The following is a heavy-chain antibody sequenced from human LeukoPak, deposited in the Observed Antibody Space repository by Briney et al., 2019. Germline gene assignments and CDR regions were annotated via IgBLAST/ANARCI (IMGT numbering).Heavy chain of an antibody. J-gene: IGHJ4*02. D-gene: IGHD3-16*01. CDR1: GFTFYSYG. CDR3: AKDNRGYFDF. CDR2: ISYNGRNN. V-gene: IGHV3-30*18. Sequence: GGSLRLSCAAYGFTFYSYGMHWVRQAPGKGLEWVALISYNGRNNYYADSVKGRFTISRDNSKNTLYLQVSSLRTEDTAVYFCAKDNRGYFDFWGQGTLVTVFS.